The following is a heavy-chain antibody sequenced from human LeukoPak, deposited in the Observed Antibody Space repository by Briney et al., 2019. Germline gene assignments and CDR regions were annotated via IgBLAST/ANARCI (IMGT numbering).Heavy chain of an antibody. CDR3: ARGHYDILTASYKWTPDY. V-gene: IGHV3-21*06. CDR1: GFTFSSYS. Sequence: GGSLRLSCAASGFTFSSYSMNWVRQAPGKGLEWVSSITSGGTYTYYADSVKGRFTTSRDNAKNSLSLQLSSLRAEDTAVYYCARGHYDILTASYKWTPDYWGQGILVTVSS. D-gene: IGHD3-9*01. J-gene: IGHJ4*02. CDR2: ITSGGTYT.